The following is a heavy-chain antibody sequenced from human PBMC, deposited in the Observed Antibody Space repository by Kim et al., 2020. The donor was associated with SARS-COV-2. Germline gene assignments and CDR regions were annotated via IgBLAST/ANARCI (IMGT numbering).Heavy chain of an antibody. CDR3: ARDGLEGNY. CDR2: STI. V-gene: IGHV3-48*02. J-gene: IGHJ4*02. Sequence: STIYYADSVKGRFTISRDNAKNSLYLQMNSLRDEDTAVYYCARDGLEGNYWGQGTLVTVSS. D-gene: IGHD3-3*01.